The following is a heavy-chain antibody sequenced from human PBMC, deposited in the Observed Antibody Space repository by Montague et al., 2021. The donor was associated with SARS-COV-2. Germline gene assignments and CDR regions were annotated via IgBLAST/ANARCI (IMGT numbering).Heavy chain of an antibody. CDR1: GDSVSSTSAS. CDR3: ASAFYGDHWAFDV. CDR2: TYYRSWWRS. V-gene: IGHV6-1*01. J-gene: IGHJ3*01. D-gene: IGHD3-3*02. Sequence: CAISGDSVSSTSASWNWIRQSPSRGLEWLGRTYYRSWWRSQYPGSLESRITISGDTSKNQFPLQLNSVTPEDTAVYYCASAFYGDHWAFDVWGQGAMVTVSS.